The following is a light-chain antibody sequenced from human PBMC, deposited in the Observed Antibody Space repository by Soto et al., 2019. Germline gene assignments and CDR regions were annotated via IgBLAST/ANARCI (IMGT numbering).Light chain of an antibody. CDR1: SSNIGAGYD. CDR2: GNN. CDR3: QSYDSSLSGVV. V-gene: IGLV1-40*01. Sequence: QSVLTQPPSVSVAPGQRVTISCTGSSSNIGAGYDVHWYQQLPGTAPKLLIYGNNNRPSGVPDRFSGSMSATSASLAITGLQAEDEADYYCQSYDSSLSGVVFGGGTKLTVL. J-gene: IGLJ2*01.